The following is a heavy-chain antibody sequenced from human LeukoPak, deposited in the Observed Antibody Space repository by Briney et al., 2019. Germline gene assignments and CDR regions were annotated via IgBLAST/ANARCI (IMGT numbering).Heavy chain of an antibody. D-gene: IGHD3-10*01. Sequence: GGSLRLSCAASGFTFSNYWMHWVRQAPGKGLEWVSGISWNSGSIGYADSVKGRFTISRDNAKNSLYLQMNSLRAEDTALYYCAKDIYYYGSGSYQDWGQGTLVTVSS. V-gene: IGHV3-9*01. CDR1: GFTFSNYW. CDR2: ISWNSGSI. J-gene: IGHJ4*02. CDR3: AKDIYYYGSGSYQD.